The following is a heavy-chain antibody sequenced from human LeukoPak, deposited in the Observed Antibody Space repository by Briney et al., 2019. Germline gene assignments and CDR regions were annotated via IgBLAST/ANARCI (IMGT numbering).Heavy chain of an antibody. D-gene: IGHD6-6*01. CDR1: EFTFSNYG. Sequence: PGGSLRLSCGASEFTFSNYGMLWVRQAPGEGLDWVAFIRYDGNNKLYADSVKGRFTISRDNSKNTLYLQMNSLRADDTSVYYCARGFEYSTSRLDYWGQGTLVTVSS. J-gene: IGHJ4*02. CDR2: IRYDGNNK. V-gene: IGHV3-30*02. CDR3: ARGFEYSTSRLDY.